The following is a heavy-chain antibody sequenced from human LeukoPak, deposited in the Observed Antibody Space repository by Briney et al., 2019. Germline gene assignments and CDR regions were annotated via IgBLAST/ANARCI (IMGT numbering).Heavy chain of an antibody. CDR2: INHSGST. CDR1: GGSFSGYY. Sequence: SETLSLTCAVYGGSFSGYYWSWIRQPPGMGLEWIGEINHSGSTNYNPSLKSRVTISVDTSKNQFSLKLSSVTAADTAVYYCARRPVVRYPAFDYWGQGTLVTVSS. D-gene: IGHD3-9*01. V-gene: IGHV4-34*01. CDR3: ARRPVVRYPAFDY. J-gene: IGHJ4*02.